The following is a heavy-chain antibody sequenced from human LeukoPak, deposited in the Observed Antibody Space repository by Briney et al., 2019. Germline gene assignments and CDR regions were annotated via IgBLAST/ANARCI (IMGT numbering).Heavy chain of an antibody. V-gene: IGHV4-34*01. Sequence: PSETLSLTCAVYGGSFSGYYWSWIRQPPGKGLEWIGEINHSGSTNYNPSLKSRVTISVDTSKNQFSLKLSSVTAADTAVYYCTQSGYAHRFDPWGQGTLVTVSS. CDR3: TQSGYAHRFDP. J-gene: IGHJ5*02. D-gene: IGHD5-12*01. CDR2: INHSGST. CDR1: GGSFSGYY.